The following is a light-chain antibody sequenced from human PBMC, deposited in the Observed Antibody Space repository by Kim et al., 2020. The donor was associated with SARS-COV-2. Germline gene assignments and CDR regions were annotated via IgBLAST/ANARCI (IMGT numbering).Light chain of an antibody. Sequence: APGETARMTWRGNNIETKSVTWYQQKPGQAPMLVIYFDSDLPSGIPERFSGSNSGNTATLTISRVEAADEADYYCQVWDGSSDHVLFGGGAQLTVL. CDR2: FDS. CDR3: QVWDGSSDHVL. CDR1: NIETKS. J-gene: IGLJ2*01. V-gene: IGLV3-21*04.